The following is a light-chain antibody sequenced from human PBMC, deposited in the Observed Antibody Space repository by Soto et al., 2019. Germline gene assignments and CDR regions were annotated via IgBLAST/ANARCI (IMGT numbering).Light chain of an antibody. CDR1: SSDVGSYNL. CDR3: CSYAGSSTYV. V-gene: IGLV2-23*02. J-gene: IGLJ1*01. CDR2: EVS. Sequence: QSVLTQPASVSGSPGQSITISCTGTSSDVGSYNLVSWYQQHPGKAPKLMIYEVSKRPSGVSNRFSGSKSGNTASLTISGLQAEDEADYYCCSYAGSSTYVFGTWTRSPS.